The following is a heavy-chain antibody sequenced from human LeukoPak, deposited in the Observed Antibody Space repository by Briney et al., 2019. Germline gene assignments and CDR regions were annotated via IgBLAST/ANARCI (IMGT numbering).Heavy chain of an antibody. CDR3: ARQYYYGSGNPYDY. CDR1: GGSFSGYY. D-gene: IGHD3-10*01. J-gene: IGHJ4*02. V-gene: IGHV4-34*01. Sequence: KSSETLSLTCAVYGGSFSGYYWSWIRQPPGKGLEWIGEINHSGSTNYNPSLKSRVTISVDTSKNQFSLKLNSVTAADTAVYYCARQYYYGSGNPYDYWGQGTLVTVSS. CDR2: INHSGST.